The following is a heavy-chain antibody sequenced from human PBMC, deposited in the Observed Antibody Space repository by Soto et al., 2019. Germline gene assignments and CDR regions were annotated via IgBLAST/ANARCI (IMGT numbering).Heavy chain of an antibody. V-gene: IGHV1-8*01. J-gene: IGHJ4*02. CDR2: MNPDSGMT. CDR1: GYTFTTYD. D-gene: IGHD3-16*01. CDR3: ARGRGGQFDY. Sequence: QVQLVQSGAEVKKPGASVKVSCKASGYTFTTYDINWVRQASGQGLEWIGWMNPDSGMTTYAQSFQGRVTMTRSTSISTAYMELSSLRSEDTAVYYCARGRGGQFDYWGQGTLVTVSS.